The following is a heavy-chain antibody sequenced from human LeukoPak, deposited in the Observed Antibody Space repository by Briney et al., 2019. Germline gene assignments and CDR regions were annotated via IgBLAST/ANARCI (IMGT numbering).Heavy chain of an antibody. V-gene: IGHV3-7*01. D-gene: IGHD3-22*01. CDR2: IKQDGSEK. CDR3: ASQSYYYDSSGYYPTYYFDY. J-gene: IGHJ4*02. Sequence: PGGSLRLSCAASGFTFSSYWMSWVRQAPGKGLEWVANIKQDGSEKYYVDSVKGRFTISRDNAKNSLYLRMNSLRAEDTAVYYCASQSYYYDSSGYYPTYYFDYWGQGTLVTVSS. CDR1: GFTFSSYW.